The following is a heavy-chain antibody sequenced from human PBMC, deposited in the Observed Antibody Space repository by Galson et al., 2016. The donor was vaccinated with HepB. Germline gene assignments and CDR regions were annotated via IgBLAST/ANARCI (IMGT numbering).Heavy chain of an antibody. V-gene: IGHV5-51*01. J-gene: IGHJ5*02. CDR3: ARRPRVSKGYYVDR. Sequence: QSGAEVKKPGESLKISCQGSGFTFNTHWIGWVRQMPGKGLEWMGFIYPDDSDSTYNPSLQGQATISADKSISIVYLQWTSLKASDSAMYYCARRPRVSKGYYVDRWGQGTLVTVSS. CDR1: GFTFNTHW. D-gene: IGHD3-10*02. CDR2: IYPDDSDS.